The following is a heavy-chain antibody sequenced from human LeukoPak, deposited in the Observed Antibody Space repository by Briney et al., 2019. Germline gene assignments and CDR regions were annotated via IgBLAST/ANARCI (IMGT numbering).Heavy chain of an antibody. CDR1: GFTFSSCG. Sequence: GGSLRLSCAASGFTFSSCGVHWVRQAPGKGLEWVAVISYDGSNKYYADSVKGRFTISRDNSKNTLYLQMNSLRAEDTAVYYCARSTLYYDSSGYPDYWGQGTLVTVSS. CDR3: ARSTLYYDSSGYPDY. D-gene: IGHD3-22*01. J-gene: IGHJ4*02. CDR2: ISYDGSNK. V-gene: IGHV3-30*19.